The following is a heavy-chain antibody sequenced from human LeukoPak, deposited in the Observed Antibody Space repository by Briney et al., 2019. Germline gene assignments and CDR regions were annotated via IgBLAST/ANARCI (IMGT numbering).Heavy chain of an antibody. D-gene: IGHD3-10*01. J-gene: IGHJ4*02. CDR3: ARDLSPVVRASPMGY. CDR1: GFTFSSYA. V-gene: IGHV3-23*01. CDR2: ISGSGGST. Sequence: PAGGSLRLSCAASGFTFSSYAMSWVRQAPGKGLEWVSAISGSGGSTYYADSVKGRFTISRDNSKNTLYLQMNSLRAEDTAVYYCARDLSPVVRASPMGYWGQGTLVTVSS.